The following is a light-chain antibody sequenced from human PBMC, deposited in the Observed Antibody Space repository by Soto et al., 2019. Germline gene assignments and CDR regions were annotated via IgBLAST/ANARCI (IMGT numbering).Light chain of an antibody. CDR2: QDS. CDR3: QAWDSSTAV. J-gene: IGLJ2*01. Sequence: SYELNQPPSVSVSPGQTASITCSGDKLGDKYACWYQQKPGQSPVLVIYQDSKRPSGIPERFSGSNSGNTATLTISGTQAMDEADYYCQAWDSSTAVFGGGTKVTVL. V-gene: IGLV3-1*01. CDR1: KLGDKY.